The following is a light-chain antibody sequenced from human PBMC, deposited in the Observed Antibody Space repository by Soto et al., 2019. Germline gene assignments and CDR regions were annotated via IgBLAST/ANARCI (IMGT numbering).Light chain of an antibody. Sequence: EIVLTQSPATLSLSPGEGATLSCRASQSVSNYLAWYQQKPGQAPRLLIYDASNRAAGFPARFSGSGSGTDFTLTISSLEPEDFAVYYCQQYGSSPPITFGQGTRLEIK. V-gene: IGKV3-11*01. CDR2: DAS. CDR3: QQYGSSPPIT. J-gene: IGKJ5*01. CDR1: QSVSNY.